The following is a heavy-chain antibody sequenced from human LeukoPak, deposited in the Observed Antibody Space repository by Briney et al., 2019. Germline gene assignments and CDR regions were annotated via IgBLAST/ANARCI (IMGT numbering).Heavy chain of an antibody. V-gene: IGHV4-39*01. CDR3: ARSVKTDYYGSGSYEY. CDR1: GGSISSSSYY. D-gene: IGHD3-10*01. CDR2: ALYSGTT. J-gene: IGHJ4*02. Sequence: SETLSLICSVSGGSISSSSYYWGWIRQPPGKGLEWIGSALYSGTTYNNPSLKSRITISVDTSKNQFSLKLSSVTAADTAVYYCARSVKTDYYGSGSYEYWGQGTLVTVSS.